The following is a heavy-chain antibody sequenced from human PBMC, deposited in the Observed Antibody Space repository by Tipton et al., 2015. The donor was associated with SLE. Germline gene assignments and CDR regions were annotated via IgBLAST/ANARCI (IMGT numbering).Heavy chain of an antibody. CDR2: MNPKSGNT. D-gene: IGHD2-8*02. V-gene: IGHV1-8*01. CDR1: GYTFSSYD. Sequence: QVQLVQSGAEVKKPGASVKVSCKASGYTFSSYDINWVRQATGQGLEWLGWMNPKSGNTGYAQKVQGRVTMTRNTSINTAYMELSNLRSEDTAVYYCARRRGSKVVLDGPWGQGALVTVAS. CDR3: ARRRGSKVVLDGP. J-gene: IGHJ5*02.